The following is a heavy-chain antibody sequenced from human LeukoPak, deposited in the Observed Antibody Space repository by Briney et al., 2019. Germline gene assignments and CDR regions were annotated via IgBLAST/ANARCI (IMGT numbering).Heavy chain of an antibody. CDR3: ARDGYAHFDY. V-gene: IGHV3-48*03. Sequence: GGALRLSCAASGVSFSSYDMSWVRQAPGKGLEWVSYISNSGSGIYYADSVKGRFTISRDNAKNSLYLQMNSLRAEDTAVYDCARDGYAHFDYWGQGTLVTVSS. CDR2: ISNSGSGI. D-gene: IGHD2-2*01. CDR1: GVSFSSYD. J-gene: IGHJ4*02.